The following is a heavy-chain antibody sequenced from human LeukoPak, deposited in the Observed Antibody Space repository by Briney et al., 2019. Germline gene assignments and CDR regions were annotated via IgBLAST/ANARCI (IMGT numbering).Heavy chain of an antibody. D-gene: IGHD3-9*01. CDR3: ARNYDILTGYDNWFDP. CDR2: INPNSGGT. CDR1: GYTFTGYY. Sequence: GASVKVSCKASGYTFTGYYMHWVRQAPGQELEWMGWINPNSGGTNYAQKFQGRVTMTRDTSISTAYMELSRLRSDDTAVYYCARNYDILTGYDNWFDPWGQGTLVTVSS. V-gene: IGHV1-2*02. J-gene: IGHJ5*02.